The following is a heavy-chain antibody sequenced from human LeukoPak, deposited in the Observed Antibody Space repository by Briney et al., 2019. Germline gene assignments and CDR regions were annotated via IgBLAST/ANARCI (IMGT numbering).Heavy chain of an antibody. J-gene: IGHJ5*02. V-gene: IGHV4-59*12. Sequence: KSSETLSLTCTVSGGSISGFYWSWIRQPPGKGLEWIGYIFYSGSTDYNPSLKSRVTISVDTSKNQFSLKLSSVTAADTAVYYCATLTTPGWFNPWGQGTLVTVSS. CDR3: ATLTTPGWFNP. D-gene: IGHD1-1*01. CDR2: IFYSGST. CDR1: GGSISGFY.